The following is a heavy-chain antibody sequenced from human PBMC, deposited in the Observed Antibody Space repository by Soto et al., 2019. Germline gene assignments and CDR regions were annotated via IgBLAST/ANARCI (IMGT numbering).Heavy chain of an antibody. CDR2: IYTSGST. J-gene: IGHJ6*02. Sequence: PSETLSLTCTVSGSSISSYYWSWIRQPAGKGLEWIGRIYTSGSTNYNPSLKSRVTMSVDTSKNQFSLKLSSVTAADTAVYYCARGGAAAGTYYYYYGMDVWGQGTTVTVSS. CDR1: GSSISSYY. CDR3: ARGGAAAGTYYYYYGMDV. D-gene: IGHD6-13*01. V-gene: IGHV4-4*07.